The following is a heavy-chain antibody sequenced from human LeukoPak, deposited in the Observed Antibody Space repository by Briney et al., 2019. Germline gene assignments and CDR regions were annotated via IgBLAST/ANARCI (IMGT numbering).Heavy chain of an antibody. Sequence: ASVKVSCKASGYTFTSYYMHWVRQAPGQGLEWMGIINPSGGSTSYAQKFQGRVTMTRDMSTSTVYMELSSLRSEDTAVYYCARDFWYSSSGYYYMDVWGKGTTVTVSS. D-gene: IGHD6-6*01. CDR1: GYTFTSYY. V-gene: IGHV1-46*01. CDR2: INPSGGST. CDR3: ARDFWYSSSGYYYMDV. J-gene: IGHJ6*03.